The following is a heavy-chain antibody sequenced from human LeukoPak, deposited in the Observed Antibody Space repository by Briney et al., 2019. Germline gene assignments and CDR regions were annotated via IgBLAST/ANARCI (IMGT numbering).Heavy chain of an antibody. D-gene: IGHD6-13*01. J-gene: IGHJ4*02. V-gene: IGHV3-48*03. CDR3: ARGIAAAADFDY. CDR2: ISSSGSTI. CDR1: GFTFSSYE. Sequence: GGSLRLSCAASGFTFSSYEMNWVRQAPGKGLEWVSYISSSGSTIYYADSVKGRFTISRDNAKNSLYLQMNSPRAEDTAVYYCARGIAAAADFDYWGQGTLVTVSS.